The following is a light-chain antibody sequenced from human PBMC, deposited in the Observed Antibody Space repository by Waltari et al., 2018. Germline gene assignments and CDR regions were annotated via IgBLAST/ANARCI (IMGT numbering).Light chain of an antibody. J-gene: IGLJ1*01. V-gene: IGLV2-14*01. CDR2: EVS. Sequence: QSVLTQPASVSGSPGQSITIHCSGTDSDVGAYDFVSWYQQHPGKAPHLIIYEVSNRPSGISNRFSASKSGNTASLTISGLQAEDEADYYCSSYTTSSAPGVFGTGTRVTVL. CDR1: DSDVGAYDF. CDR3: SSYTTSSAPGV.